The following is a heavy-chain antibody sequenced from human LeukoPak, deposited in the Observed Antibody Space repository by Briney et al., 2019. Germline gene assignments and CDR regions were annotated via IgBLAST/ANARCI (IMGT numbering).Heavy chain of an antibody. CDR3: ARAFGGSYSSTVDY. V-gene: IGHV3-30*04. CDR2: MSYDGSHE. Sequence: GGSLRLSCVVSGFTFSNYAMHWVRQAPGQAPGKGLEWVAVMSYDGSHEYYADSVKGRFTISRDNPKSILYLQMNSLRPEDTAVYYCARAFGGSYSSTVDYWGQGTLVTVSS. J-gene: IGHJ4*02. CDR1: GFTFSNYA. D-gene: IGHD1-26*01.